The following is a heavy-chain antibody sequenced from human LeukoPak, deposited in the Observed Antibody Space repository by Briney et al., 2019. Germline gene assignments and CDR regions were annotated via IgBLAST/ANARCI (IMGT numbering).Heavy chain of an antibody. CDR2: ISYDGSNK. D-gene: IGHD3-10*01. J-gene: IGHJ4*02. CDR1: GFTFSSYG. Sequence: GGSLRLSCAASGFTFSSYGMHWVRQAPGKGLEWVAVISYDGSNKYYADSVKGRFTISRDNSKNTLYLQMNSLRAEDTAVYYCAKGHILLWFGEFFDYWGQETLVTVSS. CDR3: AKGHILLWFGEFFDY. V-gene: IGHV3-30*18.